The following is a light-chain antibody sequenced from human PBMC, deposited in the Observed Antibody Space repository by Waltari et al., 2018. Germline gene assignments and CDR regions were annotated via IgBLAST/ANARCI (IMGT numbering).Light chain of an antibody. Sequence: DIVMTQSPDSLAVSLGERATINCKSSQSVLYSANSKNYLAWFQQKPGQPPKLLIYWASTRESGVPDRFSGSGSGTDFTLTIGSLQAEDVAVYYCQQYYDAPRTFGQGTKVEIK. V-gene: IGKV4-1*01. CDR3: QQYYDAPRT. J-gene: IGKJ1*01. CDR1: QSVLYSANSKNY. CDR2: WAS.